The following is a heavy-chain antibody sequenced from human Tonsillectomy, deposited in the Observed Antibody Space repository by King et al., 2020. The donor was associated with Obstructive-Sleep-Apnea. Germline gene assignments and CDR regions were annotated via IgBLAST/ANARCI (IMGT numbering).Heavy chain of an antibody. Sequence: VQLQQWGAGLLKPSESLSLTCAVYGGSFSGYYWSWIRQPPGKGLEWIGEINHSGSTNYNPSLKSRVTISVDTSKNQFSLKLSSVTAADTAVYYCARAPAHDIVVVPAATRAFDIWGQGTMVTVSS. V-gene: IGHV4-34*01. CDR3: ARAPAHDIVVVPAATRAFDI. J-gene: IGHJ3*02. D-gene: IGHD2-2*01. CDR1: GGSFSGYY. CDR2: INHSGST.